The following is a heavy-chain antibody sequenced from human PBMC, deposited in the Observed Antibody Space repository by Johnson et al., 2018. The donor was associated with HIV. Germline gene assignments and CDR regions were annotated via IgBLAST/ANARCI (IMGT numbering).Heavy chain of an antibody. CDR1: GFTFSDYY. J-gene: IGHJ3*02. CDR3: ARGRGLKFLEWPTGLWSAFDI. CDR2: IASSDSPI. Sequence: QMQLVESGGGLVKPGGSLRLSCAASGFTFSDYYMSWIRQAPGKGLEWVSYIASSDSPIYYADSVKGRFTISRDNAKNSLYLQMNTLRAEDTAVYYCARGRGLKFLEWPTGLWSAFDIWGQGTMVTVSS. V-gene: IGHV3-11*04. D-gene: IGHD3-3*01.